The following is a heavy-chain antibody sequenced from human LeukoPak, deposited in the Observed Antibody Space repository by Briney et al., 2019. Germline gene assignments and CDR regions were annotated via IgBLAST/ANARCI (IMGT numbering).Heavy chain of an antibody. CDR1: GFTFSSYA. CDR3: ARDRTYYYDSSGYPTTRYYFDY. D-gene: IGHD3-22*01. Sequence: PGRSLRLSCAASGFTFSSYAMHWVRQAPGKGLEWVAVISYDGSNKYYADSVKGRFTISRDNSKNTLYLQMNSLRAEDTAVYYCARDRTYYYDSSGYPTTRYYFDYWGQGTLVTVSS. V-gene: IGHV3-30*04. J-gene: IGHJ4*02. CDR2: ISYDGSNK.